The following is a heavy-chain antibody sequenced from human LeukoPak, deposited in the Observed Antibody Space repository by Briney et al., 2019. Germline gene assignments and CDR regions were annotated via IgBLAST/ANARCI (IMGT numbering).Heavy chain of an antibody. J-gene: IGHJ4*02. CDR2: MNPNSGNT. CDR1: GYTFTSYD. D-gene: IGHD2-2*01. Sequence: GASVKVSCKASGYTFTSYDINWVRQATGQGLEWMGWMNPNSGNTGYAQKFQGRVTITRNTTISTAYMELSSLRSDDTAVYYCARSDIVVVPAAFDYWGQGTLVTVSS. CDR3: ARSDIVVVPAAFDY. V-gene: IGHV1-8*03.